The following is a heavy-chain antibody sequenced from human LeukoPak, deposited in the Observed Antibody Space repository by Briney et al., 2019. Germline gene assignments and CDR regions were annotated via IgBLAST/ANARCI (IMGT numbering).Heavy chain of an antibody. D-gene: IGHD4-23*01. CDR3: VKGGGNVRRYFEY. CDR2: VSYDGSNK. Sequence: PGGSLRLSCAASGFTFSNYAMHWVRQAPDKGLEWVAVVSYDGSNKYYADSVKGRFTVSRDNSKNTLYLQMNSLRAEDTAVYYCVKGGGNVRRYFEYWGQGTLVTVSS. CDR1: GFTFSNYA. J-gene: IGHJ4*02. V-gene: IGHV3-30*04.